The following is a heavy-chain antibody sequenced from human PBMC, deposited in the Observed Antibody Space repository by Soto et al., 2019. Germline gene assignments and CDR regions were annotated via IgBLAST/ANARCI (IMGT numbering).Heavy chain of an antibody. CDR3: ARGSGHSGSYYNYDY. V-gene: IGHV4-34*01. D-gene: IGHD3-10*01. CDR1: GGSFSGYY. J-gene: IGHJ4*02. Sequence: SETLSLTCAVYGGSFSGYYWSWIRQPPGKGLEWIGEINHSGSTNYNPSLKSRVTISVDTSKNQFSLKLSSVTAADTAVYYCARGSGHSGSYYNYDYWGQGTLVTVSS. CDR2: INHSGST.